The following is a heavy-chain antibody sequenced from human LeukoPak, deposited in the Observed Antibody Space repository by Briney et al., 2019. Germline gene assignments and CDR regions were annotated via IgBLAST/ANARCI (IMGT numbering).Heavy chain of an antibody. J-gene: IGHJ4*02. Sequence: GGSLRLSCAASGFTFSSYGMHWVRQAPGKGLEWVAVIWYDGSNKYYADSVRGRFTISRDNSKNTLYLQMNSLRAEDTAVYYCAREIPGIAVAGTVSNFDYWGQGTLVTVSS. CDR1: GFTFSSYG. CDR2: IWYDGSNK. D-gene: IGHD6-19*01. V-gene: IGHV3-33*01. CDR3: AREIPGIAVAGTVSNFDY.